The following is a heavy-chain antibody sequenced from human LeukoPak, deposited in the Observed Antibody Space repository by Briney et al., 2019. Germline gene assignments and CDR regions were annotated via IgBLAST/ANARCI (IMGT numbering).Heavy chain of an antibody. V-gene: IGHV4-39*01. D-gene: IGHD3-10*01. CDR3: ARRGGSGRSFDY. J-gene: IGHJ4*02. Sequence: TSSETLSLTCTVSGGSISSSSYHWGWIRQPPGKGLEWIGNIYSSGSTYYNPSLKSRVTISVDTSKNQFSLKLSSVTAADTAVFYCARRGGSGRSFDYWGQGTLVTVSS. CDR2: IYSSGST. CDR1: GGSISSSSYH.